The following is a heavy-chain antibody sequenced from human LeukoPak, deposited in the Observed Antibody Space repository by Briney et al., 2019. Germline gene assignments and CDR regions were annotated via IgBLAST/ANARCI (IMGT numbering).Heavy chain of an antibody. CDR2: ISAYNGNT. CDR3: AREGNPIYYYYMDV. J-gene: IGHJ6*03. CDR1: GYTFTSYG. V-gene: IGHV1-18*01. Sequence: ASVKVSCKASGYTFTSYGISWVRQAPGQGLEWMGRISAYNGNTNYAQNLQGRVTMTTDTSTSTAYMELRSLRSDDTAVYYCAREGNPIYYYYMDVWGKGTTVTVSS.